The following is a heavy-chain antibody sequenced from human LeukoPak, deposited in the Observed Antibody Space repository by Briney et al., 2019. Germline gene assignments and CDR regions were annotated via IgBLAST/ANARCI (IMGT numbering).Heavy chain of an antibody. D-gene: IGHD2-21*02. J-gene: IGHJ2*01. CDR1: GFTPRDLS. V-gene: IGHV1-24*01. CDR2: SDPEDGET. CDR3: VTDRARLFWYFDL. Sequence: GPVKGSCQGFGFTPRDLSIHLVGQAPGKNLEYLGGSDPEDGETFHAQNFQGRVTMTEDTSIDTAYMELSSLRSEDTAVYYCVTDRARLFWYFDLWGRGTLVTVSS.